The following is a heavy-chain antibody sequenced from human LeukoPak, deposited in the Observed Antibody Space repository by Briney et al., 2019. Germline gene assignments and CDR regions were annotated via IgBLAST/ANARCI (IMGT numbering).Heavy chain of an antibody. J-gene: IGHJ5*02. Sequence: GESLKISCKGSGYSFTSYWIGWVRQMPGKGLEWMGIIYPGDSDTRYSPSFQGQVTISADKSISTAYLQWSSLKASDTAMYYCARRRFLEGISPTPGFDPWGQGTLVTVSS. CDR1: GYSFTSYW. CDR2: IYPGDSDT. D-gene: IGHD3-3*01. V-gene: IGHV5-51*01. CDR3: ARRRFLEGISPTPGFDP.